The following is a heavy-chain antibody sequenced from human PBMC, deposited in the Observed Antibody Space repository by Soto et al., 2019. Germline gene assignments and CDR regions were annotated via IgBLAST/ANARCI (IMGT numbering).Heavy chain of an antibody. D-gene: IGHD3-3*01. J-gene: IGHJ4*02. CDR2: ISTNGGST. CDR1: GFIFNNYS. V-gene: IGHV3-64*04. Sequence: LRLSCAASGFIFNNYSMHWVRQAPGKGLEFVSSISTNGGSTHYADSVKGRFTISRDNSKNTQYLQMNTLRAEDTAVYYCARDRSPPILIFGVLIIPFDYWGQGTLVTVSS. CDR3: ARDRSPPILIFGVLIIPFDY.